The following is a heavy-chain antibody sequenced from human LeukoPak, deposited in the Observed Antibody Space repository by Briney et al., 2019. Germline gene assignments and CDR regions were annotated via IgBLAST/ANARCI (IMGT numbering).Heavy chain of an antibody. Sequence: GGSLRLSCAASGFTFDDYAMHWVRQAPGKGLEWVSGISWNSGSIGYADSVKGRFTISRDNAKNSLYLQMNSPRAEDTALYYCAKDMGSSGWYDYYYGMDVWGQGTTVTVSS. V-gene: IGHV3-9*01. CDR2: ISWNSGSI. CDR1: GFTFDDYA. D-gene: IGHD6-19*01. CDR3: AKDMGSSGWYDYYYGMDV. J-gene: IGHJ6*02.